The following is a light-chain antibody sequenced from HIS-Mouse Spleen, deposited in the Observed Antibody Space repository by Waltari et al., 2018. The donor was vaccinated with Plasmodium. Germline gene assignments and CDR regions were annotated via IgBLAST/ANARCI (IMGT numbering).Light chain of an antibody. CDR3: QQYNSWSFT. Sequence: EIVMTQSPATLYVSPGERATLSCRDRQGVSSHLAWYQQKPGQAPRLLIYGASTRATGIPSRFSGSGSGTEFTLTISSLQSEDFAVYYCQQYNSWSFTFGPGTKVDIK. J-gene: IGKJ3*01. V-gene: IGKV3-15*01. CDR1: QGVSSH. CDR2: GAS.